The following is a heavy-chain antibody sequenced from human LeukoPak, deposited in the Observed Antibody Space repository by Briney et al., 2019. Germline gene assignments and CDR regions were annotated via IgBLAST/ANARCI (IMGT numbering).Heavy chain of an antibody. V-gene: IGHV4-59*08. Sequence: SLMGEDRGGCINCSYWTWTQQSTEKGLEWIAYIHDNGRSDYNPSLMSRVTISLDTSKNQFSLKVISVTAADTAMYYCARHSNYASGIDWFDPWGPGTLVTVSS. J-gene: IGHJ5*02. D-gene: IGHD3-10*01. CDR3: ARHSNYASGIDWFDP. CDR2: IHDNGRS. CDR1: GGCINCSY.